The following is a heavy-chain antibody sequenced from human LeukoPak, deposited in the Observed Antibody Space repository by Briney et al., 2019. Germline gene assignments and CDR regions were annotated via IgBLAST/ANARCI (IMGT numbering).Heavy chain of an antibody. V-gene: IGHV4-34*01. J-gene: IGHJ5*02. D-gene: IGHD1-26*01. CDR2: INHSGST. CDR3: ARYTGSDSGRWLDP. Sequence: PSETLSLTCAVYGGSFSGYYWSWIRQPPGKGLEWIGEINHSGSTNYNPSLKSRVTISLDTSKNQFSLKLNSVSAADTAVYYCARYTGSDSGRWLDPWSQGTLVTVSS. CDR1: GGSFSGYY.